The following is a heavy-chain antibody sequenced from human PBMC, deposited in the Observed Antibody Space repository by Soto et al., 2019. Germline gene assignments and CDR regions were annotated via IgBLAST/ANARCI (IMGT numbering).Heavy chain of an antibody. CDR2: IIPIFGTA. J-gene: IGHJ4*02. CDR3: AREPYYDSSGYYWYYFDY. D-gene: IGHD3-22*01. CDR1: GGTFSSYA. Sequence: QVQLVQSGAEVKKPGSSVKVSCKASGGTFSSYAISWVLQAPGQGLEWMGGIIPIFGTANYAQKFQGRVTITADKSTSTDYMELSSLRSEDTAVYYCAREPYYDSSGYYWYYFDYWGQGTLVTVSS. V-gene: IGHV1-69*06.